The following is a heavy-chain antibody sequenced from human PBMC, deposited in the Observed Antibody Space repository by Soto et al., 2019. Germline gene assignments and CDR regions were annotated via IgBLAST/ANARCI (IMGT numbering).Heavy chain of an antibody. CDR1: GFSLSNGKVG. Sequence: HVTLKESGPVLVKPTETLTLTCTVSGFSLSNGKVGVSWIRQPPGKALEWLAHIFSNDEKSYRTSLKSRLTISEDTSKSPVVLTMTNVDLVDTATYYCARILFGRSVAGGYFYMDVWGKGTTVTVSS. V-gene: IGHV2-26*01. CDR3: ARILFGRSVAGGYFYMDV. J-gene: IGHJ6*03. CDR2: IFSNDEK. D-gene: IGHD6-19*01.